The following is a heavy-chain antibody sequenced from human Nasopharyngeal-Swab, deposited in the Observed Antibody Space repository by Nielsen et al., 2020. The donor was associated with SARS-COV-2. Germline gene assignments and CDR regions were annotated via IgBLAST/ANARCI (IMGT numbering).Heavy chain of an antibody. CDR2: ISSSSSTI. CDR1: GFTFSSYS. J-gene: IGHJ4*02. D-gene: IGHD6-19*01. CDR3: AKDDLISSGWYKSAPTGY. Sequence: GESLKISCAASGFTFSSYSMNWVRQAPGKGLEWVSYISSSSSTIYYADSVKGRFTISRDNAKNSLYLQMNSLRDEDTAVYYCAKDDLISSGWYKSAPTGYWGQGTLVTVSS. V-gene: IGHV3-48*02.